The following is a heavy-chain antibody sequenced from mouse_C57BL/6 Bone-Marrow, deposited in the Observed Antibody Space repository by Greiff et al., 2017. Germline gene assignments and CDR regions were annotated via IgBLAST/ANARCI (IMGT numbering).Heavy chain of an antibody. Sequence: QVHVKQPGAELVRPGSSVKLSCKASGYTFTSYWMDWVKQRPGQGLEWIGNIYPSDSETHYNQKFKDKATLTVDKSSSTAYMQLSSLTSEDSAVYYCARERAGTTRVYFDYWGQGTTLTVSS. V-gene: IGHV1-61*01. CDR3: ARERAGTTRVYFDY. D-gene: IGHD4-1*01. J-gene: IGHJ2*01. CDR1: GYTFTSYW. CDR2: IYPSDSET.